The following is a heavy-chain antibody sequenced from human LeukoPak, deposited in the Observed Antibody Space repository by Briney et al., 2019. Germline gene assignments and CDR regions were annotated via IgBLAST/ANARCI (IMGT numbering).Heavy chain of an antibody. CDR1: GFTFSSYS. J-gene: IGHJ4*02. CDR2: ISSSSSYI. CDR3: ARDSGNYFDY. Sequence: GGSLRLSCAASGFTFSSYSMNWVRQAPRKGLEWVSSISSSSSYIYYADSVKGRFTISRDNAKNSLYLQMNSLRAEDTAVYYCARDSGNYFDYWGQGTLVTVSS. D-gene: IGHD3-10*01. V-gene: IGHV3-21*01.